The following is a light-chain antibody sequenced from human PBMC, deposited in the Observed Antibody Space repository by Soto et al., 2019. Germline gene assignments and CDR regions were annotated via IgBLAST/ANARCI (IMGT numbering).Light chain of an antibody. CDR1: SSDVGGYNY. J-gene: IGLJ1*01. CDR3: SSYAGSSNV. V-gene: IGLV2-8*01. Sequence: QSALTQPPSASGSPGQSVASSCTGTSSDVGGYNYVSWYQQHPGKAPKLMIYEVNKRPSRVPDRFSGSKSGNTASLTVSGLQAEDEADYYCSSYAGSSNVFGTGTKVTVL. CDR2: EVN.